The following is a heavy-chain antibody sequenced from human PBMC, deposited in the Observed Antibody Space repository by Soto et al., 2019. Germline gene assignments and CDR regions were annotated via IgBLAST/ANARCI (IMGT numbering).Heavy chain of an antibody. CDR1: GFSVKRYW. J-gene: IGHJ6*02. CDR3: GKGKELGVVRYGLDA. Sequence: VGSLRLSCGASGFSVKRYWMHWVRQAPGKGLVWLSRFGGDENYTDYADSVRGRFTISRDIAKNTIYLQMNSLRAEDTAVYYCGKGKELGVVRYGLDAWGQGTTVTVSS. CDR2: FGGDENYT. D-gene: IGHD3-3*01. V-gene: IGHV3-74*01.